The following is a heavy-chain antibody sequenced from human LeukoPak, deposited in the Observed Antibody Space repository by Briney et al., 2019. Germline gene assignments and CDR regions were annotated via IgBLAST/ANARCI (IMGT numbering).Heavy chain of an antibody. CDR3: ARSWELGTFDY. Sequence: SGTLSLTCTVSGGSISSYYWSWIRQPPGKGLEWIGYIYTSGSTNYNPSLKSRVTISVDTSKNQFSLKLSSVTAADTAVYYCARSWELGTFDYWGQGTLVTVSS. V-gene: IGHV4-4*09. CDR1: GGSISSYY. J-gene: IGHJ4*02. CDR2: IYTSGST. D-gene: IGHD1-26*01.